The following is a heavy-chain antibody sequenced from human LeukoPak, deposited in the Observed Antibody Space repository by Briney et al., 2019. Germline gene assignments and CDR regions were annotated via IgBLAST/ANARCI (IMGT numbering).Heavy chain of an antibody. J-gene: IGHJ6*03. CDR1: GYSFTSYW. CDR2: IYPGDSDT. CDR3: ARQGSVVYYYMDV. V-gene: IGHV5-51*01. Sequence: GESLKISCKGSGYSFTSYWISWVRQVPGKGLEWMGIIYPGDSDTRYSPSFQGQVTISADKSISTAYLQWSSLKASDTAMYYCARQGSVVYYYMDVWGKGTTVTVSS. D-gene: IGHD1-26*01.